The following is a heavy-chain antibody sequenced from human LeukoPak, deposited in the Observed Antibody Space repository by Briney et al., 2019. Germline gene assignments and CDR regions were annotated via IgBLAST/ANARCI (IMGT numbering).Heavy chain of an antibody. V-gene: IGHV4-38-2*02. CDR1: GYSISSGYY. CDR2: IYHSGST. Sequence: PSETLSLTCTVSGYSISSGYYWGWIRQPPGKGLEWIGNIYHSGSTYYNPSLKSRVTISVDTSKNQFSLKLISVTAADTAVYYCARHYYDSSGYYHNWFDPWGQGTLVTVSS. CDR3: ARHYYDSSGYYHNWFDP. D-gene: IGHD3-22*01. J-gene: IGHJ5*02.